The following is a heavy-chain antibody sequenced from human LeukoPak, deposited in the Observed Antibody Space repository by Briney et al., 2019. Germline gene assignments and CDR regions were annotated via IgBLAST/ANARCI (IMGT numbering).Heavy chain of an antibody. Sequence: EASVKVSRKASGYTFTSYGISWVRQAPGQGLEWMGWISAYNGNTNYAQKLQGRVTMTTDTSTSTAYMELRSLRSDDTAVYYCARIEKGYSSSSDSPYYYYMDVWGKGTTVTVSS. CDR1: GYTFTSYG. D-gene: IGHD6-6*01. V-gene: IGHV1-18*01. CDR3: ARIEKGYSSSSDSPYYYYMDV. CDR2: ISAYNGNT. J-gene: IGHJ6*03.